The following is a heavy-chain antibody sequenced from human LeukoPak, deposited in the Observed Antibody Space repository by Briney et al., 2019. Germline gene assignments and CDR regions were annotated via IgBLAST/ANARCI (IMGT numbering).Heavy chain of an antibody. J-gene: IGHJ6*02. D-gene: IGHD3-10*01. CDR2: ISAYNGNT. V-gene: IGHV1-18*01. CDR1: DYTFTSYG. CDR3: ARDQRITMVRGGSVDV. Sequence: SVKVSCKASDYTFTSYGISWVRQAPGQGLEWMGWISAYNGNTNYAQKLQGRVTMTTDTSTSTAYMELRSLRSDDTAVYYCARDQRITMVRGGSVDVWGQGTTVTVSS.